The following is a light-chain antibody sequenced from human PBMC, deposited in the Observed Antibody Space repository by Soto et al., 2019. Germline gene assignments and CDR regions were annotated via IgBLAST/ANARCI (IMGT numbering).Light chain of an antibody. CDR1: SSDVGSYNR. CDR2: EVS. Sequence: QSVLTQPPSVSGTPGQSVTISCTGTSSDVGSYNRVSWYQQPPGTAPKLMIYEVSNRPSGVPDRFSGSKSGNTASLTISGLQAEDEADYYCSLYTSSSIYVFGNWTKVTVL. CDR3: SLYTSSSIYV. J-gene: IGLJ1*01. V-gene: IGLV2-18*01.